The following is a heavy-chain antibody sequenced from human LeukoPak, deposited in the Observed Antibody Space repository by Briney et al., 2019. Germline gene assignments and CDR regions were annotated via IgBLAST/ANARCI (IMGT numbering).Heavy chain of an antibody. Sequence: PGGSLRLSCAASGFTFSRYTMNWVRQAPGKGLEWVSSITITSNYIFYTDSVRGRFTISRDNAQNSLYLQMNSLRAEDTAVYYCARDLVGEYFDYWGQGTLVTVSS. CDR3: ARDLVGEYFDY. V-gene: IGHV3-21*01. D-gene: IGHD3-10*01. J-gene: IGHJ4*02. CDR1: GFTFSRYT. CDR2: ITITSNYI.